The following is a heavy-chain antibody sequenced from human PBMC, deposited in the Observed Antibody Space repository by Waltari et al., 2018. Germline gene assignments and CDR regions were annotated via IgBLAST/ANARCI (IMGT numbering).Heavy chain of an antibody. Sequence: QVQLQQWGAGLLKPSETLSLTCAVYGGSFSGYYWSWIRQPPGKGLEWIGEINHSGSTNSNPSLKIRGTISVDTSNNQFALKLSSVTAADTAVYYCARGGEVSYSSSWYVGNYYYGMDVWGQGTTVTVSS. CDR1: GGSFSGYY. CDR2: INHSGST. J-gene: IGHJ6*02. V-gene: IGHV4-34*01. CDR3: ARGGEVSYSSSWYVGNYYYGMDV. D-gene: IGHD6-13*01.